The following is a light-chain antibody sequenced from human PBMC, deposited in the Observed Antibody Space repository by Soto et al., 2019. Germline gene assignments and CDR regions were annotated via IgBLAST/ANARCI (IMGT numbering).Light chain of an antibody. J-gene: IGKJ3*01. CDR2: DAS. V-gene: IGKV3-15*01. CDR3: QQYNNWPFT. Sequence: EVVMTQSPATLSVSPGERATLSCRASQSVASNLAWYQQKPGQAPRLLIYDASTWATGIPARFSGSGSGTEFTLTISSLQSEDFAVYFCQQYNNWPFTFGPGTKVD. CDR1: QSVASN.